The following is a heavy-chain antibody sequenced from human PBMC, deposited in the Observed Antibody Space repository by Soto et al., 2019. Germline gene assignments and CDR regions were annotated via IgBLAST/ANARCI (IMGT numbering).Heavy chain of an antibody. Sequence: GSLRLSCAASGFTFSSYAMSWVRQAPGKGLEWVSAISGSGGSTYYADSVKGRFTISRDNSKNTLYLQMNSLRAEDTAVYYCEKQTMVREVSNWFDPWGQGTLVTVSS. CDR2: ISGSGGST. CDR1: GFTFSSYA. J-gene: IGHJ5*02. D-gene: IGHD3-10*01. V-gene: IGHV3-23*01. CDR3: EKQTMVREVSNWFDP.